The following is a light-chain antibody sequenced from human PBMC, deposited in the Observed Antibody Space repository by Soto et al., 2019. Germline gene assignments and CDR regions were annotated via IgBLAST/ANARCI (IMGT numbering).Light chain of an antibody. V-gene: IGLV1-47*01. CDR3: AAWDDGLSGLYV. CDR2: RNN. Sequence: QSVLTQPPSASRTPGQRVTISCSGSSSNIGSNYVYWYQQLPGTAPKLLIYRNNQRPSGVPDRFSVSKSGTSASLAISGLRSEDEADYYCAAWDDGLSGLYVFGTGTKVTVL. J-gene: IGLJ1*01. CDR1: SSNIGSNY.